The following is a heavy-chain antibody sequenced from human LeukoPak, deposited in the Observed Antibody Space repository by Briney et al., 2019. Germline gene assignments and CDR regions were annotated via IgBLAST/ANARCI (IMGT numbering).Heavy chain of an antibody. CDR3: ANLGYCSSTSCYYYYGMDV. V-gene: IGHV1-2*02. Sequence: GASVKVSCKASGYTFTGYYMHWERQAPGQGLEWMGWIKPNSGGTNYAQKFKGRVTMTRDTSISTAYMELSRLRSDDTAVYYCANLGYCSSTSCYYYYGMDVWGQGTTVTVSS. CDR1: GYTFTGYY. D-gene: IGHD2-2*01. J-gene: IGHJ6*02. CDR2: IKPNSGGT.